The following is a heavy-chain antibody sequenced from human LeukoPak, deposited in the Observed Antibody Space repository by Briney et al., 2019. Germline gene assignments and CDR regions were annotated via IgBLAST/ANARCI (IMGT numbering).Heavy chain of an antibody. CDR1: GGSISSNY. CDR3: ARARDSSWDY. D-gene: IGHD6-13*01. J-gene: IGHJ4*02. Sequence: PSETLSLTCTVSGGSISSNYWSWIRQSPGRGLEWIGYIHYSGSTSYNPSLKSRVTISVDTSKNQFSLKLSSVTAADTAVYYCARARDSSWDYWGQGTLVTVSS. CDR2: IHYSGST. V-gene: IGHV4-59*01.